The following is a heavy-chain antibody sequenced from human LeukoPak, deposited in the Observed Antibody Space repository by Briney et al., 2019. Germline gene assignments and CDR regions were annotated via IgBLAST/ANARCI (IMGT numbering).Heavy chain of an antibody. V-gene: IGHV1-69*05. D-gene: IGHD1-26*01. CDR3: ARDGELGATLGGASYFWLDP. CDR2: IIPIFGTA. J-gene: IGHJ5*02. CDR1: GGTFISYA. Sequence: SVKVSCKASGGTFISYAISWVRQAPGQGLEWMGGIIPIFGTANYAQKFQGRVTITTDESTSTAYMELSSLRSEDTAVYYCARDGELGATLGGASYFWLDPWGQGTLVTV.